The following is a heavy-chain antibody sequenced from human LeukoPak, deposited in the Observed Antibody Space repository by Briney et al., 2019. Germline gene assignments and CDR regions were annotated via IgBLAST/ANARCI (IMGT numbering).Heavy chain of an antibody. V-gene: IGHV3-23*01. CDR1: GFTFSSYA. D-gene: IGHD4-23*01. Sequence: PGGSLRLSCAASGFTFSSYAVSWVRHTPGKGLEWVSAISGSGGSTYYADSVKGRFTISRDNSKNTLYLQMNSLRAEDTAVYYCVNTLTTVVIPGAFDIWGQGTMVTVSS. J-gene: IGHJ3*02. CDR3: VNTLTTVVIPGAFDI. CDR2: ISGSGGST.